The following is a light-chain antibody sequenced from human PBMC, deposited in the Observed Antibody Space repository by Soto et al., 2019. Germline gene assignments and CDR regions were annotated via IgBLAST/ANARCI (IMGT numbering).Light chain of an antibody. Sequence: EIQMTQSTSSLSASVGYRVTITCRASHIINKYLNWYPHKPGKAPTLLIYGTSTLQSGVPSRFSGSGSGAAFTLTINNLQPEDSATYYCQQSYDTPPLTFGQRRRLAIK. J-gene: IGKJ5*01. CDR3: QQSYDTPPLT. CDR2: GTS. V-gene: IGKV1-39*01. CDR1: HIINKY.